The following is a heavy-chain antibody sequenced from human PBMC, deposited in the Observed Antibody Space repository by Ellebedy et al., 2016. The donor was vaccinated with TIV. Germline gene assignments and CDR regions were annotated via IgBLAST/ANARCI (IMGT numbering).Heavy chain of an antibody. CDR3: ARQEVDTAMTIDY. Sequence: ASVKVSCXASGGTFSSYAISWVRQAPGQGLEWMGWMNPNSGNTGYAQKFQGRVTMTRNTSISTAYLQWSSLKASDTAMYYCARQEVDTAMTIDYWGQGTLVTVSS. V-gene: IGHV1-8*02. D-gene: IGHD5-18*01. J-gene: IGHJ4*02. CDR2: MNPNSGNT. CDR1: GGTFSSYA.